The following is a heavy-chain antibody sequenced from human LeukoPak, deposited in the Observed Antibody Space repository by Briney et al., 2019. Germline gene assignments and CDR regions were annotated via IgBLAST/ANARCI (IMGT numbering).Heavy chain of an antibody. V-gene: IGHV1-69*02. CDR1: GGTFSSYT. D-gene: IGHD2-2*01. CDR3: ARVESTSCYGCIDY. J-gene: IGHJ4*02. CDR2: IIPMHGIA. Sequence: SVKVSCKASGGTFSSYTISWVRQAPGQGLEWMGRIIPMHGIANYEQKCQGRETITADRSPSTAYMELSSLRSEDTAVYYCARVESTSCYGCIDYWGQGTLVTVSS.